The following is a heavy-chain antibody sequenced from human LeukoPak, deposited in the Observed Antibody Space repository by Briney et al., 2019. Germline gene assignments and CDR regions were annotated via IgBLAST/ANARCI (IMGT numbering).Heavy chain of an antibody. V-gene: IGHV3-30*02. D-gene: IGHD6-19*01. J-gene: IGHJ5*02. CDR1: GFIFSSYG. CDR3: ASSGWYSTPNWFDP. CDR2: IRYDGRNK. Sequence: GGSLRLSCAASGFIFSSYGMHWVRQAPGKGLEWVAFIRYDGRNKYYADSVKGRFTISRDNSKNSLYLQMNSLRAEDTAMYYCASSGWYSTPNWFDPWGQGTLVIVSS.